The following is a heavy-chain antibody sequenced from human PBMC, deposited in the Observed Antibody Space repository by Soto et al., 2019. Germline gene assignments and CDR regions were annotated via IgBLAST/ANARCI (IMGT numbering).Heavy chain of an antibody. Sequence: QEQLQESGPGLVKHSETLSLTCTVSGGSISSYYWSWIRQPPGKGLEWIGYIYYSGSTNYNPSLKSRVTISVDTSKNQFSLKLSSVTAADTAVYYCARLRVAAADIWGQGTMVTVSS. D-gene: IGHD6-13*01. J-gene: IGHJ3*02. CDR2: IYYSGST. V-gene: IGHV4-59*01. CDR1: GGSISSYY. CDR3: ARLRVAAADI.